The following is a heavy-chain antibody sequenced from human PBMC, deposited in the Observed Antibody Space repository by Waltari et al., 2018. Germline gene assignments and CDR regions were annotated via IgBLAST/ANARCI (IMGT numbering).Heavy chain of an antibody. D-gene: IGHD5-12*01. V-gene: IGHV4-31*03. CDR1: GGSISSGGYY. CDR3: ARATGSGYDFAGWFDP. CDR2: IYYSGST. Sequence: QVQLQESGPGLVKPSQTLSLTCTVSGGSISSGGYYWSWIRQHPGKGLEWIGYIYYSGSTYYNPSLKSRVTISVDTSKNQFSLKLSSVTAADTAVYYCARATGSGYDFAGWFDPWGQGTLVTVSS. J-gene: IGHJ5*02.